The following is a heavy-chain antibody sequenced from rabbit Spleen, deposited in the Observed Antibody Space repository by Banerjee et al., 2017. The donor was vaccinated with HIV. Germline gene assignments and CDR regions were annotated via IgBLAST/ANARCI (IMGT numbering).Heavy chain of an antibody. D-gene: IGHD6-1*01. Sequence: QSLEESGGDLVKPGGTLTLTCKASGFSFSSNYWIYWVRQAPGKGLEWIGCIYTGDGATYYASWVNGRFSISRSTSLNTVTLQLTSLTAADTATYFCARDDGSYDYIDGYFNLWGPGTLVTVS. CDR1: GFSFSSNYW. J-gene: IGHJ4*01. CDR2: IYTGDGAT. CDR3: ARDDGSYDYIDGYFNL. V-gene: IGHV1S43*01.